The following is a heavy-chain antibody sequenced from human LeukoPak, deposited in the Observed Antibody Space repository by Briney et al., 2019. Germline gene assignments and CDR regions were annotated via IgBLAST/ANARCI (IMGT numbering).Heavy chain of an antibody. CDR2: IYYSGST. CDR3: ARDPGFQH. V-gene: IGHV4-59*01. J-gene: IGHJ1*01. Sequence: SETLSLTCTVSGGSISSYCWSWIRQPPGKGLEWIGYIYYSGSTNYNPSLKSRVTISVDTSKNQFSLKLSSVTAADTAVYYCARDPGFQHWGQGTLVTVSS. CDR1: GGSISSYC.